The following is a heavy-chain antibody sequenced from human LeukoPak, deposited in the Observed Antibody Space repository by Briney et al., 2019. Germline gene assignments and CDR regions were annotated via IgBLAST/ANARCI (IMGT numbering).Heavy chain of an antibody. V-gene: IGHV3-21*01. CDR3: ARDSSSLYYFDY. CDR1: GFTFSNAW. D-gene: IGHD6-13*01. CDR2: ISSSSSYI. J-gene: IGHJ4*02. Sequence: GGSLRLSCAASGFTFSNAWMNWVRQAPGKGLEWVSSISSSSSYIYYADSVKGRFTISRDNAKNSLYLQMNSLRAEDTAVYYCARDSSSLYYFDYWGQGTLVTVSS.